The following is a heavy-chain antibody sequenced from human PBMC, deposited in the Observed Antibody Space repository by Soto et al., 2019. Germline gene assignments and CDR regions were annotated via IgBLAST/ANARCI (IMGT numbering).Heavy chain of an antibody. D-gene: IGHD6-13*01. CDR1: GFSFSGYA. V-gene: IGHV3-23*01. Sequence: EVQLLESGGDLVQPGGSLRLSCAASGFSFSGYAMSWVRQTPGKGLEWVSSISASSGTTYHADSVEGRFTISRDNSKKTLYLPMRSLRVENTAVYYWAKEDYSSSLYYFDHCGQGTLVSFSS. CDR3: AKEDYSSSLYYFDH. J-gene: IGHJ4*02. CDR2: ISASSGTT.